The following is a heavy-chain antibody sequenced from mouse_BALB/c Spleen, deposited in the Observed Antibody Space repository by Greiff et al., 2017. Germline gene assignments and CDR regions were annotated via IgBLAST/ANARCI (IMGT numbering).Heavy chain of an antibody. D-gene: IGHD1-1*01. Sequence: LVESGPGLVAPSQSLSITCTVSGFSLTSYGVHWVRQPPGKGLEWLGVIWAGGSTNYNSALMSRLSISKDNSKSQVFLKMNSLQTDDTAMYYCAREGSPSWYFDVWGAGTTVTVSS. V-gene: IGHV2-9*02. CDR2: IWAGGST. J-gene: IGHJ1*01. CDR3: AREGSPSWYFDV. CDR1: GFSLTSYG.